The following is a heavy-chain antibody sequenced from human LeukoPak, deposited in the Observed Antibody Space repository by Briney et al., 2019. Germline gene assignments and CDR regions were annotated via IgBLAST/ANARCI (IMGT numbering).Heavy chain of an antibody. Sequence: ASVKVSCKASGYTFTNFDIKWVRQAPGQGLEWMGWMNPVSGNAGSAQKFQGRVTLTRDTSISTAYMELSSLRSDDTAFYYCARAPMGAAALYWGQGTLVTVSS. J-gene: IGHJ4*02. D-gene: IGHD6-13*01. V-gene: IGHV1-8*01. CDR1: GYTFTNFD. CDR2: MNPVSGNA. CDR3: ARAPMGAAALY.